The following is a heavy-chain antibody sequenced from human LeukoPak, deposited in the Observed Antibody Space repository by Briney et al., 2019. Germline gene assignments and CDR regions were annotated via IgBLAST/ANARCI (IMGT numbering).Heavy chain of an antibody. V-gene: IGHV4-39*02. D-gene: IGHD6-19*01. J-gene: IGHJ4*02. CDR1: GGSISSTSYY. Sequence: SETLSLTCTVSGGSISSTSYYWGWIRQPPGKGLERIGNIYYSGSTYYNPSLKSRVTISVGMSKNQFSLKLSSVTAADTAVYYCAGEIYSSGWYCDYWGQGTLVTVSS. CDR2: IYYSGST. CDR3: AGEIYSSGWYCDY.